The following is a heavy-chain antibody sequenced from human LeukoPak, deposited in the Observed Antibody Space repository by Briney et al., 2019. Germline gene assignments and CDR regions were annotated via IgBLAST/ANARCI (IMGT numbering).Heavy chain of an antibody. D-gene: IGHD3-10*01. Sequence: GGSLRLSCAASGFTFSSYWMSWVRQAPGKGLEWVANIKQGGSEIYYVDSVKGRFTISRDNAKNSLYLQMNSLRAEDTAVYYCARHAPYGSGSYYRFLGYYYYGMDVWGKGTTVSVSS. V-gene: IGHV3-7*03. CDR1: GFTFSSYW. J-gene: IGHJ6*04. CDR2: IKQGGSEI. CDR3: ARHAPYGSGSYYRFLGYYYYGMDV.